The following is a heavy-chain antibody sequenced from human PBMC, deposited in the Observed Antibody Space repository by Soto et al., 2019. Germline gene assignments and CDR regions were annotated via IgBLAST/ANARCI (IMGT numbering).Heavy chain of an antibody. CDR3: ARDEYCISTSCLEYFQH. CDR1: GGTFSSYA. D-gene: IGHD2-2*01. CDR2: IIPIFGTA. Sequence: QVQLVQSGAEVKKPGSSVKVSCKASGGTFSSYAISWVRQAPGQGLEWMGGIIPIFGTANYAQKFQGRVTITADESTSTAYMELSSLRSEDTAVYYCARDEYCISTSCLEYFQHWGQGTLVTFSS. J-gene: IGHJ1*01. V-gene: IGHV1-69*12.